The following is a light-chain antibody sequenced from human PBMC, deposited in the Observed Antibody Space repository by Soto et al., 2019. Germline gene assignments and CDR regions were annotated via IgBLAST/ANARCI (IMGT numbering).Light chain of an antibody. CDR1: QSVSSY. Sequence: EVVLTQSPATLSLSPGESATLSCRASQSVSSYLAWYQQKPGQGPRLLIYDASNRATGVSARFSGSGSGTDFTLTISRLEPDDSAVYYCHHYDSSPPYTFGQGTKVDIK. J-gene: IGKJ2*01. CDR3: HHYDSSPPYT. CDR2: DAS. V-gene: IGKV3-11*01.